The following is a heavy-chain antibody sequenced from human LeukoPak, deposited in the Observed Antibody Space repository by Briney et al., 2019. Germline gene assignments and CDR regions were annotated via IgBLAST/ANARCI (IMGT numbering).Heavy chain of an antibody. D-gene: IGHD3-3*01. J-gene: IGHJ6*02. CDR2: IHHSGST. V-gene: IGHV4-34*01. Sequence: PGGSLRLSCVASGFTFSNYAMSWVRQPPGKGLEWIGEIHHSGSTNYSPSLKSRVSISLDTSKNQFSLKVSSVTAADTAVYYCARGELRILRYGMDVWGRGTTVTVSS. CDR3: ARGELRILRYGMDV. CDR1: GFTFSNYA.